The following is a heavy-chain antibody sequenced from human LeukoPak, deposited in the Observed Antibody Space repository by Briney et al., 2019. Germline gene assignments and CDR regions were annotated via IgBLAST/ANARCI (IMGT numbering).Heavy chain of an antibody. CDR2: ISSGGSTI. V-gene: IGHV3-11*01. CDR1: GFTFSDYY. Sequence: GGSLRLSCAASGFTFSDYYMSWIRQAPGKGLEWVSYISSGGSTIYYADSVKGRSTTSRDNARNSLYLQMNSLRAEDTAVYYCARGVVVTAIGSEAFDIWGQGTMVTVSS. J-gene: IGHJ3*02. D-gene: IGHD2-21*02. CDR3: ARGVVVTAIGSEAFDI.